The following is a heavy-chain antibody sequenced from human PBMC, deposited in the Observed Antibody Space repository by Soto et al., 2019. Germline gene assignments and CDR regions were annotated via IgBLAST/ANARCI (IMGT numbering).Heavy chain of an antibody. CDR3: ATAEVDY. CDR2: MNSDGSTT. Sequence: EVQLVESGGGLVQPGGSLRLSCAASGFTFGNYWIHWVRQAPGKGLEWVSRMNSDGSTTNYADSVKGRFTVSRDNAKNTLYLQMNSLRAEDTAVYYCATAEVDYWGPGTLVTVSS. J-gene: IGHJ4*02. CDR1: GFTFGNYW. V-gene: IGHV3-74*01.